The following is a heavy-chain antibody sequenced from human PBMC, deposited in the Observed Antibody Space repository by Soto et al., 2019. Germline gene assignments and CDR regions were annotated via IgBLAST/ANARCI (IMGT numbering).Heavy chain of an antibody. CDR2: IIPIFGTV. CDR3: ARDSHPPALSGDIMRWDV. D-gene: IGHD2-15*01. V-gene: IGHV1-69*01. Sequence: QVQLVQSGAEVKKPGSSVKVSCKASGGTFSSYAVSWVRQAPGQGLEWMGGIIPIFGTVIYAQQFQGRVTITANESTKTAYMALRSLRFEDTAVYYCARDSHPPALSGDIMRWDVWGQGTTVTVSS. CDR1: GGTFSSYA. J-gene: IGHJ6*02.